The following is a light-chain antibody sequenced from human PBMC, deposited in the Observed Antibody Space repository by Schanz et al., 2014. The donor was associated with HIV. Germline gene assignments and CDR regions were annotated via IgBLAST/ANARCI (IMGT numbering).Light chain of an antibody. CDR2: AAS. V-gene: IGKV1-39*01. J-gene: IGKJ1*01. CDR1: QDISTY. Sequence: DIQMTQSPSSLSASVGDRVTITCRASQDISTYLAWYQQKPGKAPKLLIHAASTLQSGVPSRFSGSGSGTDFTLTISSLQSEDFATYYCQQSYSTPPTFGQGTKVEIK. CDR3: QQSYSTPPT.